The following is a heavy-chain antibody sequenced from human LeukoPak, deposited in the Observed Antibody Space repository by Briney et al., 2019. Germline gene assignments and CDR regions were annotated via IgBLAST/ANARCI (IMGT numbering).Heavy chain of an antibody. CDR3: ARVGLAAVGKYYYGMDV. CDR1: GYTFTSYG. CDR2: ISAYNGNT. Sequence: ASVKASCKASGYTFTSYGISWVRQAPGQGLEWMGWISAYNGNTNYAQKLQGRVTMTTDTSTSTAYMELSSLRSEDTAVYYCARVGLAAVGKYYYGMDVWGQGTTVTVSS. D-gene: IGHD6-25*01. J-gene: IGHJ6*02. V-gene: IGHV1-18*01.